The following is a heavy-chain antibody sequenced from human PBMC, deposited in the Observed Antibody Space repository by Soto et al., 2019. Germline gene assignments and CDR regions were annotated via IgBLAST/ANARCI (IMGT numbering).Heavy chain of an antibody. V-gene: IGHV4-39*02. D-gene: IGHD1-26*01. CDR2: VYYSENT. CDR1: GPSISSSTYY. CDR3: ARPQFSGTYHDTFNI. J-gene: IGHJ3*02. Sequence: PSETLSLTCTVSGPSISSSTYYWGWIRQPPGKGLEWIGSVYYSENTYYNPSLKSRVTISVDTSKNLFSLKLTSVTAADTAMYYCARPQFSGTYHDTFNICGQGPMVT.